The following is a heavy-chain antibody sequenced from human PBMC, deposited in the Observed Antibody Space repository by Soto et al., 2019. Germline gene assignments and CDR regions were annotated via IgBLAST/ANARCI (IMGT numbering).Heavy chain of an antibody. CDR2: ISSSSSYI. V-gene: IGHV3-21*01. CDR1: GFTFSSYS. D-gene: IGHD2-2*02. Sequence: GSLRLSCAASGFTFSSYSMNWVRQAPGKGLEWVSSISSSSSYIYYADSVKGRFTISRDNAKNSLYLQMNSLRAEDTAVYYCARDTWDVVVPAAIPVRFDPWGQGTLVTVSS. CDR3: ARDTWDVVVPAAIPVRFDP. J-gene: IGHJ5*02.